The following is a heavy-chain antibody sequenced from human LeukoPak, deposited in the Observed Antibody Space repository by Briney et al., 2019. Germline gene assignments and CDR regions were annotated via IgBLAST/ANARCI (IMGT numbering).Heavy chain of an antibody. CDR1: GGSFSGYY. CDR2: INHSGST. CDR3: ARSAEGQWLVFDY. V-gene: IGHV4-34*01. D-gene: IGHD6-19*01. Sequence: PSETLSLTCAVYGGSFSGYYWSWIRQPPGKGLEWIGEINHSGSTNYNPSLKSRVTISVDTSKNQFSLKLSSVTAADTAVYYCARSAEGQWLVFDYWGQGTLVTVSS. J-gene: IGHJ4*02.